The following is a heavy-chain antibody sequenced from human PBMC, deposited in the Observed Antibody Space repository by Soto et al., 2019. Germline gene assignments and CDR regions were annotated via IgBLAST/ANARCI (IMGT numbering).Heavy chain of an antibody. J-gene: IGHJ5*02. CDR3: ASPPPYYYDSSGSTKDWFDP. CDR2: IYYSGST. Sequence: QLQLQESGPGLVKPSETLSLTCTVSGGSISSSSYYWGWIRQPPGKGLEWIGSIYYSGSTYYNPSLKRRVTISVDTSKNQFSLKLSSVTAADTAVYYCASPPPYYYDSSGSTKDWFDPWGQGTLVTVSS. CDR1: GGSISSSSYY. D-gene: IGHD3-22*01. V-gene: IGHV4-39*01.